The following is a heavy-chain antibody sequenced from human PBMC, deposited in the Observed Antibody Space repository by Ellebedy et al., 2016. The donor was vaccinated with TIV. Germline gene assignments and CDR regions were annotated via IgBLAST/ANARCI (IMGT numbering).Heavy chain of an antibody. V-gene: IGHV4-34*01. CDR3: AEGRSGWYYFDY. D-gene: IGHD6-19*01. Sequence: SETLSLTCGVYGGSFTGYYYSWIRQPPGKGLEWIGEINQSGSATYNPSLKGRVTISADMSKNQFSLRLTSVPAADTAVYYCAEGRSGWYYFDYWGHGTLVTVSS. J-gene: IGHJ4*01. CDR2: INQSGSA. CDR1: GGSFTGYY.